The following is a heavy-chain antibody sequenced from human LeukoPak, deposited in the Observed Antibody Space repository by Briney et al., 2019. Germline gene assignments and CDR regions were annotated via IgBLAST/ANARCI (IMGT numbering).Heavy chain of an antibody. J-gene: IGHJ4*02. CDR1: GGSIRSSSYY. Sequence: SETLSLTCTVSGGSIRSSSYYWSWIRQHPGKGLEWIGYIYYSGSTYYNPSLKSRVTISVDTSKNQFSLKLSSVTAADTAVYYCARDRIMITFGGVIVPWGLDYWGQGTLVTVSS. CDR3: ARDRIMITFGGVIVPWGLDY. CDR2: IYYSGST. V-gene: IGHV4-31*03. D-gene: IGHD3-16*02.